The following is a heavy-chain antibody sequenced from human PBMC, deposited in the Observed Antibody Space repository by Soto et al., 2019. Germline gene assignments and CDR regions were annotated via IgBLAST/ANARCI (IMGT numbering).Heavy chain of an antibody. J-gene: IGHJ4*02. V-gene: IGHV4-34*01. Sequence: QVQLQQWGAGLLKPSETLSLTCAVYGGSFSGYYWSWIRQPPGKGLEWIGEINHSGSTNYNPSLKSRVTISVDTSKNQFSLKLSSVTAADTAVYYCASLTSGDIVVVPAAMGRSFDYWGQGTLVTVSS. D-gene: IGHD2-2*01. CDR3: ASLTSGDIVVVPAAMGRSFDY. CDR2: INHSGST. CDR1: GGSFSGYY.